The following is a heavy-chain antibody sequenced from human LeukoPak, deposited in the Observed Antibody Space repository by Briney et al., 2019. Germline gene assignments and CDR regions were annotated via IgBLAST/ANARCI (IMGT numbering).Heavy chain of an antibody. CDR1: GFTFSSYG. D-gene: IGHD3-10*01. CDR3: AKDARGASLLSYFDY. CDR2: IWYDGSNK. Sequence: GGSLRLSCAASGFTFSSYGMHWVRQAPGKGLEWVAVIWYDGSNKYYADSVKGRFTISRDNSKNTLYLQMNSLRAEDTAVYYCAKDARGASLLSYFDYWGQGTLVTVSS. V-gene: IGHV3-33*06. J-gene: IGHJ4*02.